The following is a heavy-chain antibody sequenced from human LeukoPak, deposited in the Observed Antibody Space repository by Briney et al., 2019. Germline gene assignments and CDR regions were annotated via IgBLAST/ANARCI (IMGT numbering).Heavy chain of an antibody. CDR1: GGSISSSSYY. CDR3: ARLSSSPNYYFDY. Sequence: PSETLSLTCTVSGGSISSSSYYWGWIRQPPGKGQEWIGSIYYSGSTYYNPSLKSRVTISVDTSKNQFSLKLSSVTAADTAVYYCARLSSSPNYYFDYWGQGTLVTVSS. J-gene: IGHJ4*02. D-gene: IGHD6-13*01. V-gene: IGHV4-39*01. CDR2: IYYSGST.